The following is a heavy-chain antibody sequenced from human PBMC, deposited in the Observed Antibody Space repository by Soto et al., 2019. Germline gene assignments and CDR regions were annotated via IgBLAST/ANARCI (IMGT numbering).Heavy chain of an antibody. CDR3: ARALTRYGERAFDI. J-gene: IGHJ3*02. CDR1: GFTFSSYG. D-gene: IGHD4-17*01. V-gene: IGHV3-33*01. CDR2: IWYDGSNK. Sequence: PGGSLRLSCAASGFTFSSYGMHWVRQAPGKGLEWVAVIWYDGSNKYYADSVKGRFTISRDNSKNTLYLQMNSLRAEDTAVYYCARALTRYGERAFDIWGQGTMVTVSS.